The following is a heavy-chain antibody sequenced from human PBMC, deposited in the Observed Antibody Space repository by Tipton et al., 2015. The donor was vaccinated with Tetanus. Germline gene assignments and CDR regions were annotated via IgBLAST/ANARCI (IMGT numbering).Heavy chain of an antibody. Sequence: SPRLSCAASGFTSESHYMHWVRQAPGKGLEWVSVIWHDGTETHYAESVRGRFSISRDNSKNTLFLQMNSLRVEDTAIYYCARDSPGGWGRLFDHWGQGSLVTVSS. D-gene: IGHD6-19*01. V-gene: IGHV3-33*08. J-gene: IGHJ4*02. CDR2: IWHDGTET. CDR1: GFTSESHY. CDR3: ARDSPGGWGRLFDH.